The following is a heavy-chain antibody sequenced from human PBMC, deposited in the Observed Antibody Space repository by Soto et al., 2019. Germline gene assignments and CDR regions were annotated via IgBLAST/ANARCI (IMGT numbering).Heavy chain of an antibody. V-gene: IGHV4-34*01. CDR1: GGSFSGYY. CDR2: INHSGST. J-gene: IGHJ6*02. D-gene: IGHD3-10*01. Sequence: SETLSLTCAVYGGSFSGYYWSWIRQPPGKGLEWIGEINHSGSTNYNPSLKSRVTISVDTSKNQFSLKLSSVTAADTAVYYCASITMVRGVIRQYYYYYGMDVWGQGTTVTVSS. CDR3: ASITMVRGVIRQYYYYYGMDV.